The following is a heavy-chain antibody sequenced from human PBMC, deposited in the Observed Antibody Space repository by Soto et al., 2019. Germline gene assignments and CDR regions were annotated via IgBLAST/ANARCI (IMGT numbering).Heavy chain of an antibody. V-gene: IGHV1-69*13. J-gene: IGHJ3*02. CDR3: ASSMIVVVISAFDI. CDR2: IIPIFGTA. Sequence: SVKVSCNASGGTFSSYAISWVRQAPGQGLEWMGGIIPIFGTANYAQKFQGRVTITADESTSTAYMELSSLRSEDTAVYYCASSMIVVVISAFDIWGQGTMVTVSS. D-gene: IGHD3-22*01. CDR1: GGTFSSYA.